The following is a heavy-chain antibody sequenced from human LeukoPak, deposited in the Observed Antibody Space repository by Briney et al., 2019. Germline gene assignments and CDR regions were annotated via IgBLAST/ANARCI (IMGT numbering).Heavy chain of an antibody. CDR2: IYRSGST. D-gene: IGHD3-10*01. V-gene: IGHV4-38-2*02. Sequence: SETLSLTCTVSGYSISSGYYWGGIRQAPGKGREGIGSIYRSGSTYYNPSLKSPVTISVDTSRNQFSLKLSSVTAADTAVYYCAREEYYYGSGSYYNPSYYFDYWGQGTLVTVSS. CDR3: AREEYYYGSGSYYNPSYYFDY. CDR1: GYSISSGYY. J-gene: IGHJ4*02.